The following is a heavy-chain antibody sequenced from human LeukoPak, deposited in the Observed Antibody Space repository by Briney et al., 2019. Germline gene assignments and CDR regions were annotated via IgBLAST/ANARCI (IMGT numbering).Heavy chain of an antibody. V-gene: IGHV4-38-2*02. CDR2: IYHSGIA. J-gene: IGHJ4*02. CDR1: GYSISSGYY. Sequence: SSETLSLTCTVSGYSISSGYYWGWIRQPPGKGLEWIGSIYHSGIAYYNPSLKSRVTISVDTSKNQFSLKLSSVTAAATAVYYCARDRGFWSGYSNDYWGQGTLVTVSS. D-gene: IGHD3-3*01. CDR3: ARDRGFWSGYSNDY.